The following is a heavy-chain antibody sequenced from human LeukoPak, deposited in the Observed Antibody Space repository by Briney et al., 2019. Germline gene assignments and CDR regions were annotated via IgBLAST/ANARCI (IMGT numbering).Heavy chain of an antibody. CDR3: ARSGFFTYYYDISGYHWFDP. D-gene: IGHD3-22*01. J-gene: IGHJ5*02. V-gene: IGHV3-74*01. Sequence: GGSLRLSCAASGFSISCYWMHWVRQAPGKGLVWVSGINSDGSSTSYADSVKGRVTISRDNAKNTLYLQINSLRAEDTAVYYCARSGFFTYYYDISGYHWFDPWGQGTLVTVSS. CDR1: GFSISCYW. CDR2: INSDGSST.